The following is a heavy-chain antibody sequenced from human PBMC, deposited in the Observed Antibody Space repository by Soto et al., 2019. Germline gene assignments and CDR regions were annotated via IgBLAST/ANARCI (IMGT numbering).Heavy chain of an antibody. D-gene: IGHD3-16*02. Sequence: PSETLSLTCAVYGGSFSGYYWSWIRQPPGKGLEWIGEINHSGSTNYNPSLKSRVTISVDTSKNQFSLKLSSVTAADTAVYYCARAKNYDYVWGSYRLPYILDYWGQGTLVTVSS. CDR2: INHSGST. J-gene: IGHJ4*02. CDR1: GGSFSGYY. CDR3: ARAKNYDYVWGSYRLPYILDY. V-gene: IGHV4-34*01.